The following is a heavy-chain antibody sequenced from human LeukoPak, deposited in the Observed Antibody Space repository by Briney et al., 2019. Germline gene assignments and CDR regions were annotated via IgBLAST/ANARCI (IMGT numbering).Heavy chain of an antibody. Sequence: ASVKVSCKASGYTFTGYGISWVRQAPGQGLEWMGWISAYNGNTNYAQKLQGRVTMTTDTSTSTAYMELRSLRSDDTAVYYCARAQSSPYDFWSGYSRPDWFDPWGQGTLVTVSS. V-gene: IGHV1-18*01. CDR1: GYTFTGYG. D-gene: IGHD3-3*01. CDR2: ISAYNGNT. CDR3: ARAQSSPYDFWSGYSRPDWFDP. J-gene: IGHJ5*02.